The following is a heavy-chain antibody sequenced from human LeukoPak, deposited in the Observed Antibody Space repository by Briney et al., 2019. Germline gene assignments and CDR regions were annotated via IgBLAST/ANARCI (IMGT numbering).Heavy chain of an antibody. CDR1: GFTFSSYG. CDR3: AKSEYDILTGSDFGY. Sequence: GGSLRLSCAASGFTFSSYGMHWVRQAPGQGLEWVAFIRYDGSNKYYADSVQGRFTISRDNSKNTLYLQMNSLRAEDTAVYYCAKSEYDILTGSDFGYWGQGTLVTVSS. D-gene: IGHD3-9*01. V-gene: IGHV3-30*02. J-gene: IGHJ4*02. CDR2: IRYDGSNK.